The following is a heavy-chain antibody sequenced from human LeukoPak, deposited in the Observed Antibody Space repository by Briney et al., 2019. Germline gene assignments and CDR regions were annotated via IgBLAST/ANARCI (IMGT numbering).Heavy chain of an antibody. CDR3: ARDRSSRGIYYDSSGYHY. CDR2: IIPIFGTA. CDR1: GGTFSSYA. D-gene: IGHD3-22*01. J-gene: IGHJ4*02. V-gene: IGHV1-69*13. Sequence: SVKVSCKASGGTFSSYAISWVRQAPGQGLEWMGGIIPIFGTANYAQKFQGRVTITADESTSTAYMELSSLRSEYTAVYYCARDRSSRGIYYDSSGYHYWGQGTLVTVSS.